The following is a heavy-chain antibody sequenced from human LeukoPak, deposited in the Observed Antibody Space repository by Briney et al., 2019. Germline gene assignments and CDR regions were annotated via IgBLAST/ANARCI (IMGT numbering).Heavy chain of an antibody. J-gene: IGHJ4*02. CDR3: AKDIGPMGLYYFDY. CDR2: ISWNSGSI. V-gene: IGHV3-9*03. CDR1: GFTFDDYA. Sequence: GGSLRLSCAASGFTFDDYAMHWVRQAPGKGLEWVSGISWNSGSIGYADSVKGRFTISRDNAKNSLYLQMNSLRAEDMALYYYAKDIGPMGLYYFDYWGQGTLVTVSS.